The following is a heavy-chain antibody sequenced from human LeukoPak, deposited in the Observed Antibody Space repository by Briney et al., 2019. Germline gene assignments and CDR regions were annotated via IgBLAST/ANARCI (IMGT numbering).Heavy chain of an antibody. CDR3: AGLYYYDSSGAFDY. Sequence: GASVKVSCKASGGTFSSYAISWVRQAPGQGLEWMGRIIPIFGTANYAQKFQGRVTITTDESTSTAYMELSSLRSEDTAVYYCAGLYYYDSSGAFDYWGQGTLVTVSS. CDR1: GGTFSSYA. D-gene: IGHD3-22*01. CDR2: IIPIFGTA. V-gene: IGHV1-69*05. J-gene: IGHJ4*02.